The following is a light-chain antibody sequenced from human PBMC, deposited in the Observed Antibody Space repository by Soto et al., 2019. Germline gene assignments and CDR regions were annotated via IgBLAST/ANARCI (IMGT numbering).Light chain of an antibody. V-gene: IGLV2-14*01. CDR1: SSDVGGYNY. CDR2: EVS. Sequence: QSVLTQPASVSGSPGQSITISCTGTSSDVGGYNYVSWYQQHPGKAPKLMIYEVSNRPSGVSNRFSGSKSGNTASLTISGLQADDEADYYCSSYTGRSIPYVFGTGTKVTVL. CDR3: SSYTGRSIPYV. J-gene: IGLJ1*01.